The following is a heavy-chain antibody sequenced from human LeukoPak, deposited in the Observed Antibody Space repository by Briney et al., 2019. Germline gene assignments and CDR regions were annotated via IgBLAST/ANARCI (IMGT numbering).Heavy chain of an antibody. Sequence: GSLRLSCAASGFSFSSYAMSWVRQAPGKGLEWLSGITNSSGKTFYADSVMGRFTISRDNSKNTLYLQMNSLRAEDTAIYYCAKDRVGNSYLFDSWGLGTLVTVSS. CDR2: ITNSSGKT. J-gene: IGHJ4*02. D-gene: IGHD1-26*01. CDR1: GFSFSSYA. CDR3: AKDRVGNSYLFDS. V-gene: IGHV3-23*01.